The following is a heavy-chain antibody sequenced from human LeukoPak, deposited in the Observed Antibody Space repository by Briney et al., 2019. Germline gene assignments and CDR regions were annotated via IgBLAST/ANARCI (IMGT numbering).Heavy chain of an antibody. D-gene: IGHD1-14*01. V-gene: IGHV3-74*01. CDR1: GFTLSPYW. Sequence: GGSLRLSCSASGFTLSPYWMHWVRQAPGKGLVWVSRINSDGSSTTYADSVKGRFTISRDNTKNTVYLQMNSLRAEDTALYYCAKENHENAFDIWGQGTMVTVSS. CDR2: INSDGSST. J-gene: IGHJ3*02. CDR3: AKENHENAFDI.